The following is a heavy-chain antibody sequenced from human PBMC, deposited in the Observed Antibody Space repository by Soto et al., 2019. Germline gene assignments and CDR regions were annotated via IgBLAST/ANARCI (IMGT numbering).Heavy chain of an antibody. CDR1: GYTFTSYA. D-gene: IGHD6-19*01. Sequence: ASVKVSCKASGYTFTSYAMHWVRQAPGHRLEWMGWINAGNGNTVYSQKFQGRVTITRDTSASTAYMELSSLRSEDTAVYYCAKEPGSSGWYYFEYWGQGTLVTVSS. J-gene: IGHJ4*02. CDR3: AKEPGSSGWYYFEY. CDR2: INAGNGNT. V-gene: IGHV1-3*01.